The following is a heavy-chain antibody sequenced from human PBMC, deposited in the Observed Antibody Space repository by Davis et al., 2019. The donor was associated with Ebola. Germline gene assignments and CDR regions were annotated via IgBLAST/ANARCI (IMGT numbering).Heavy chain of an antibody. V-gene: IGHV3-23*01. D-gene: IGHD5-12*01. Sequence: GESLKISCAASEFTFSSYAMSWVRQAPGKGLEWVPAISGSGGSRYYADSVKGRFTISRDNSKNTLYLQMNSLRVEDTAVYYCAKDQGGGYDWGEFDYWGQGTLVTVSS. CDR2: ISGSGGSR. J-gene: IGHJ4*02. CDR3: AKDQGGGYDWGEFDY. CDR1: EFTFSSYA.